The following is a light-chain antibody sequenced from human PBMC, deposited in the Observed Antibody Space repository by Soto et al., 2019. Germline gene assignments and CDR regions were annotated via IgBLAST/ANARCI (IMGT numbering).Light chain of an antibody. Sequence: QSVLTQSSSASASLGSSVKLTCTLSSGHSSYIIAWHQQQPGKAPRYLMKLEGSGSYNKGSGVPDRFSGSSSGADRYLTISSLQSEDEADYYCETWDSIRVFGGGTKLTVL. CDR1: SGHSSYI. CDR3: ETWDSIRV. J-gene: IGLJ3*02. V-gene: IGLV4-60*03. CDR2: LEGSGSY.